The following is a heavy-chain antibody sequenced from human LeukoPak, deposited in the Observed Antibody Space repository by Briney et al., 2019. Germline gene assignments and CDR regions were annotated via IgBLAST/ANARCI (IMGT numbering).Heavy chain of an antibody. CDR2: INPNSGGT. D-gene: IGHD4-17*01. CDR1: GYTFTGYY. CDR3: ARPLKEGYGGNYGGPDY. J-gene: IGHJ4*02. Sequence: ASVKVSCKASGYTFTGYYMHWVRQAPGQGLEWMGWINPNSGGTNYAQKFQGRVTMTRDTSISTAYMELSRLRSDDTAVYYCARPLKEGYGGNYGGPDYGGQGTLVTVSS. V-gene: IGHV1-2*02.